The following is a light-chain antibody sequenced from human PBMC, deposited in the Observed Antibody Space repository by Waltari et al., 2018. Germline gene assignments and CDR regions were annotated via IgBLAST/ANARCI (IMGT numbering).Light chain of an antibody. V-gene: IGKV3-15*01. J-gene: IGKJ4*01. CDR3: QQYVGWPPTLT. Sequence: EIVMTQSPATLSVSPGERASLSCRARQSVSSNLAWYQQKPGQAPRLLIYGASTRATGIPVRFSGSGSGTEFTLTISSLQSEDFAVYYCQQYVGWPPTLTFGGGTKVEIK. CDR1: QSVSSN. CDR2: GAS.